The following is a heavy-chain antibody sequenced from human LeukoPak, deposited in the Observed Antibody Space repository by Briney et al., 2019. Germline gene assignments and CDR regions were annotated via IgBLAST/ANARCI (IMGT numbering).Heavy chain of an antibody. CDR3: AKDRTVGASYWYFDL. CDR1: GFTFSSYA. V-gene: IGHV3-23*01. Sequence: GSLRLSCAASGFTFSSYAMSWVRQVPGKGLEWVSVISGSGDNTYYADSVKGRFTISRDSSKNTLFLHMNTLRAEDTAIYYCAKDRTVGASYWYFDLWGRGTLVTVSS. CDR2: ISGSGDNT. D-gene: IGHD1-26*01. J-gene: IGHJ2*01.